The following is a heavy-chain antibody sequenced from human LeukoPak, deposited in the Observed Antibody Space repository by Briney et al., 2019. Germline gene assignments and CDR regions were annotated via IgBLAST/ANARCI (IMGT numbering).Heavy chain of an antibody. J-gene: IGHJ5*02. CDR2: IYFNGNT. CDR1: GGSISSGNYY. CDR3: ARDRRNYYYGSGSYTNWFDP. V-gene: IGHV4-30-4*01. D-gene: IGHD3-10*01. Sequence: SETLSLTCTVSGGSISSGNYYWGWIRQPPGKGLEWIGYIYFNGNTYYNPSLTSRVTTSVDTSTKQFSLKLNSVTAADTAVYYCARDRRNYYYGSGSYTNWFDPWGQGTLVTVSS.